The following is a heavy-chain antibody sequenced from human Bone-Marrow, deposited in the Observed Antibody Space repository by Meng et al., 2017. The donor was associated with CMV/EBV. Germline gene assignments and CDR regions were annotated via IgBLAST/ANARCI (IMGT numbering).Heavy chain of an antibody. V-gene: IGHV3-21*01. J-gene: IGHJ3*02. CDR2: ISSSSSYI. CDR3: ARVGPPVAFDI. Sequence: GESLKISCAASGFSFSDYRMNWVRQAPGKGLEWVSSISSSSSYIYYADSVKGRFTISRDNAKNSLYLQMNSLRAEDTAVYYCARVGPPVAFDIWGQGTMVTVSS. CDR1: GFSFSDYR. D-gene: IGHD3-16*01.